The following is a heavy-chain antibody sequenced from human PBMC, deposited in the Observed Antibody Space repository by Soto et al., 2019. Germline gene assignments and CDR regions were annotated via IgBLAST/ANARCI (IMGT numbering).Heavy chain of an antibody. CDR2: IIPIFGTA. J-gene: IGHJ4*02. Sequence: QVQLVQSGAEVKKPGSSVKVSCKASGGTFSSYAISWVRQAPGQGLEWMGGIIPIFGTANYAQKFQGRVTITADESTSRAYMELNSRRSEDTAVYYCARDDYYDSSGNYLSRTVYNWGQGTLVTVSS. V-gene: IGHV1-69*12. D-gene: IGHD3-22*01. CDR1: GGTFSSYA. CDR3: ARDDYYDSSGNYLSRTVYN.